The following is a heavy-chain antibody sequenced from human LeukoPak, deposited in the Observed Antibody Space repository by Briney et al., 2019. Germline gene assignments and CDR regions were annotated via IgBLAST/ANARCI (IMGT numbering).Heavy chain of an antibody. D-gene: IGHD3-22*01. Sequence: GGSLRLSCAASGFTFDDYAMHWVRQAPGKGLEWVSGISWNSGSIGYADSVKGRFTISRDNAKNSLYLQMNSPRAEDTALYYCAKGGHSSGYYPFDYWGQGTLVTVSS. CDR1: GFTFDDYA. V-gene: IGHV3-9*01. J-gene: IGHJ4*02. CDR3: AKGGHSSGYYPFDY. CDR2: ISWNSGSI.